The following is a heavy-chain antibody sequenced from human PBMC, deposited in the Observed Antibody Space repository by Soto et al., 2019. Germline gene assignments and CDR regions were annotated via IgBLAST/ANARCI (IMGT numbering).Heavy chain of an antibody. J-gene: IGHJ4*02. V-gene: IGHV1-69*06. Sequence: QVHLLQSGAEVKKPGSSVKGSCKASGGTFSNDAVSWLRQAPGQGLEWMGGITPFFDTPSYAQSFQGRITISADTSTTTVYMELRGLRFEDTAIYYCAREVVTETTLGYFDYWGQETLVTVSS. D-gene: IGHD2-21*02. CDR3: AREVVTETTLGYFDY. CDR2: ITPFFDTP. CDR1: GGTFSNDA.